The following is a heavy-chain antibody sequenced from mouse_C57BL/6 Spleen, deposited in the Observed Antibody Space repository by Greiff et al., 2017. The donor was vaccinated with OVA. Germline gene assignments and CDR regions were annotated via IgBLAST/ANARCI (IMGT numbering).Heavy chain of an antibody. CDR1: GFTFNTYA. CDR3: GREPYYSNQGAMDY. Sequence: EVKLVESGGGLVQPKGSLKLSCAASGFTFNTYAMHWVRQAPGKGLEWVARIRSKSSNYATYYADSGKDRFTIPRDDSKSMLYLLMNNMKAADTAMYYCGREPYYSNQGAMDYWGQGTSVTVSS. V-gene: IGHV10-3*01. D-gene: IGHD2-5*01. CDR2: IRSKSSNYAT. J-gene: IGHJ4*01.